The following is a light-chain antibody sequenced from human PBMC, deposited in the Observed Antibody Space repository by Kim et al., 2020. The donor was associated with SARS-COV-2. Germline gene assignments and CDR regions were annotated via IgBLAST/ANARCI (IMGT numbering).Light chain of an antibody. Sequence: ALGERAPLYCRASQSVNTNYVAWYQQKSGQAPRLLIYGASDRATGISDRFSGSVSGTDFTLTISRLEPEDFAVYYCQQYGSSPLTFGGGTKVDIK. V-gene: IGKV3-20*01. CDR3: QQYGSSPLT. J-gene: IGKJ4*01. CDR2: GAS. CDR1: QSVNTNY.